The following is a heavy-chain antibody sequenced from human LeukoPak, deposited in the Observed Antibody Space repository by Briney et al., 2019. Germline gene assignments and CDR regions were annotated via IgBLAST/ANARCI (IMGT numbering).Heavy chain of an antibody. CDR1: GRSISSYY. Sequence: SETLSLTCTVSGRSISSYYWSWIRQPPGKGLEWIGYSHYSGRTNYNPSLKSRVTMSVDTSKNQFSLKLSSVTAADTAVYYCARLSTYYDSSGFYYLYYFDYWGQRTLVTVSS. CDR3: ARLSTYYDSSGFYYLYYFDY. CDR2: SHYSGRT. D-gene: IGHD3-22*01. J-gene: IGHJ4*02. V-gene: IGHV4-59*08.